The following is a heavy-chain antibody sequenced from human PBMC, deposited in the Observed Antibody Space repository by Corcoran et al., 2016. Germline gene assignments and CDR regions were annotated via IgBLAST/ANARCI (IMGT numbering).Heavy chain of an antibody. V-gene: IGHV6-1*01. Sequence: QVQLQQSGPGLVKPSQTLSLTCAISGDSVSSNSAAWNWIRQSPSRGLEWLGRTYYRSKWYNDYAVSVKSRITINPDTSKNQFSRQLNSVTPEDTAVYYCARGGGSSGWYYYYYGMDVWGQGTTVTVSS. J-gene: IGHJ6*02. CDR2: TYYRSKWYN. D-gene: IGHD6-19*01. CDR1: GDSVSSNSAA. CDR3: ARGGGSSGWYYYYYGMDV.